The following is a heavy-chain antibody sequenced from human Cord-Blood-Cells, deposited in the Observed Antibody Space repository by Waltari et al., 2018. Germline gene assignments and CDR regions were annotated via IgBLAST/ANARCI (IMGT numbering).Heavy chain of an antibody. D-gene: IGHD7-27*01. CDR2: IIPIRGIA. V-gene: IGHV1-69*09. CDR3: ARAKAAELTGTLYYFDY. Sequence: QVQLVQSGAEVKKPGSSVKVSCKASGGTFSSYAISWVRQAPGQGLEWMGRIIPIRGIANYAQKFQGRVTITANKSTSTAYMELSSLRSEDTAVYYCARAKAAELTGTLYYFDYWGQGTLVTVSS. CDR1: GGTFSSYA. J-gene: IGHJ4*02.